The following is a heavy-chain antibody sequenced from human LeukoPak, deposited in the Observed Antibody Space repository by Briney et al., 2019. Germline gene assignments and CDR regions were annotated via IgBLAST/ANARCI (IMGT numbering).Heavy chain of an antibody. CDR3: SSCRSQGALIFDY. CDR2: IYYSGST. V-gene: IGHV4-39*07. Sequence: SETLSLTCTVSGGSISSSSYYWGWIRQPPGKGLEWIGSIYYSGSTYYNPSLKSRVTISVDTSKNQFSLKLSSVTAEDTAVYYCSSCRSQGALIFDYWGQGTLVTVSS. J-gene: IGHJ4*02. D-gene: IGHD1-26*01. CDR1: GGSISSSSYY.